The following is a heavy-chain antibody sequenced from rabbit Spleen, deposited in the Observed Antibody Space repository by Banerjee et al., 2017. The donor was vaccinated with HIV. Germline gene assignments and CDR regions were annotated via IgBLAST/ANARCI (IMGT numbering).Heavy chain of an antibody. J-gene: IGHJ6*01. CDR2: IDPIFGGT. V-gene: IGHV1S47*01. CDR1: GFDFSTYG. Sequence: QEQLVESGGGLVQPGGSLQLSCKASGFDFSTYGVSWVRQAPGKGLEWIGYIDPIFGGTYYASWVNGRFTISSHNAQNTLYLQLNSLTVADTATYFCVRVGGWGFLWGPGTLVTVS. D-gene: IGHD4-1*01. CDR3: VRVGGWGFL.